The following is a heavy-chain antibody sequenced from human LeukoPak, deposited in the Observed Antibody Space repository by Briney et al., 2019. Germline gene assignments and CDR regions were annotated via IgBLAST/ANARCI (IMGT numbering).Heavy chain of an antibody. CDR1: GYTFTSYG. CDR3: ARTRKPAAVDAFDI. Sequence: ASVKVSCKASGYTFTSYGISWVRQAPGQGLEWMGCISAYNGNTNYAQKLQGRVTMTTDTSTSTAYMELRSLRSDDTAVYYCARTRKPAAVDAFDIWGQGTMVTVSS. J-gene: IGHJ3*02. D-gene: IGHD2-2*01. V-gene: IGHV1-18*01. CDR2: ISAYNGNT.